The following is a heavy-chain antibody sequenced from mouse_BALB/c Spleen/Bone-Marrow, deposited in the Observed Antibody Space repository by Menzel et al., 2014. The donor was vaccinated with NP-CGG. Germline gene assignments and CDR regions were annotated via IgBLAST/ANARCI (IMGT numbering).Heavy chain of an antibody. J-gene: IGHJ3*01. V-gene: IGHV14-3*02. CDR1: GFNINDTH. D-gene: IGHD1-1*02. CDR2: IDPANGNT. Sequence: EVQLVESGAALVKPGASVKLSCTASGFNINDTHMHWVKQGPEQGLEWIGRIDPANGNTKYDPNFQGKATITADTSSDTAYRQLSSLTSEANAVYYLPRDYGGAAGCACWGVGTLVIGSA. CDR3: PRDYGGAAGCAC.